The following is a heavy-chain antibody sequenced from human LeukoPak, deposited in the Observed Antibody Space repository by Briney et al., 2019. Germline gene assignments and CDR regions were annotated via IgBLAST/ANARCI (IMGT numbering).Heavy chain of an antibody. Sequence: GESPKISCKGSGYSFTSYCIGWVRQMPGQGLEWLGIIYPGDSHTRYSPSFQGQVTISADKSISTAYLQWSSLKASDTAMYYCARRSGGGIHDAFDIWGQGTMVTVSS. CDR2: IYPGDSHT. J-gene: IGHJ3*02. CDR1: GYSFTSYC. D-gene: IGHD1-14*01. CDR3: ARRSGGGIHDAFDI. V-gene: IGHV5-51*01.